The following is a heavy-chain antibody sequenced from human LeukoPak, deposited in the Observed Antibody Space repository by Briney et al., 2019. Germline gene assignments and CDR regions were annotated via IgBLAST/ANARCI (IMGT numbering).Heavy chain of an antibody. D-gene: IGHD3-22*01. CDR1: GFTFDDYA. J-gene: IGHJ3*02. V-gene: IGHV3-9*03. Sequence: GGSLRLSXAASGFTFDDYAMHWVRQAPGKGLEWVSGISWNSGSIGYADSVKGRFTISRDNAKNSLYLQMNSLRAEDMALYYCAKGLRRRYYYDSSGPHDAFDIWGQGTMVTVSS. CDR2: ISWNSGSI. CDR3: AKGLRRRYYYDSSGPHDAFDI.